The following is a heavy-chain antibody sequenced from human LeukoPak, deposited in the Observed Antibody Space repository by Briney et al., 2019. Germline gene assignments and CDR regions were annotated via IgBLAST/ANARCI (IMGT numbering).Heavy chain of an antibody. V-gene: IGHV3-23*01. CDR1: GFTYSSYA. D-gene: IGHD2-8*01. Sequence: GGSLRLSCAASGFTYSSYAMTWVRQSPGKGLEWVSTLSGSGNSRYYADSVQGRFTVSRDNFKNTLYLQMNSLRVEDTAVYYCARDVNGGYWGQGTLVTVSS. CDR2: LSGSGNSR. J-gene: IGHJ4*02. CDR3: ARDVNGGY.